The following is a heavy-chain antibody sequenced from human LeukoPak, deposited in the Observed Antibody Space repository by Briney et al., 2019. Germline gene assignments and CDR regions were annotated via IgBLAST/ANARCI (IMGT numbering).Heavy chain of an antibody. CDR1: GFTFDDYA. Sequence: PGRSLRLSCAASGFTFDDYAMHWVRQAPGKGLEWVSGISWNSGSIGYADSVKGRFTISRDNAKNSLYLQVNSLRAEDTALYYCAKDLYGSGSYYRPYYYGMDVWGQGTTVTVSS. CDR2: ISWNSGSI. V-gene: IGHV3-9*01. J-gene: IGHJ6*02. D-gene: IGHD3-10*01. CDR3: AKDLYGSGSYYRPYYYGMDV.